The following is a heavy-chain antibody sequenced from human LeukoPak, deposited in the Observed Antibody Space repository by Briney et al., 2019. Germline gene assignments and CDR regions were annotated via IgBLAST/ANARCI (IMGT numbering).Heavy chain of an antibody. CDR3: ARLLRNY. Sequence: ASETLSLTCAVYGGSFSCYYWSWIRQPPGKGLEWIGEINHSGSTNYNPSLKSRVTISVDTSKNQFSLKLSSVTAADTAVYYCARLLRNYWGQGTLVTVSS. CDR2: INHSGST. J-gene: IGHJ4*02. CDR1: GGSFSCYY. V-gene: IGHV4-34*01.